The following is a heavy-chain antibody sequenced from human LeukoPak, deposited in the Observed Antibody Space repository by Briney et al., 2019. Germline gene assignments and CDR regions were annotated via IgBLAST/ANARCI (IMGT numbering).Heavy chain of an antibody. CDR2: ITRSSSPT. Sequence: GGSLRLSCAASGFTFSDYNMNWVRQAPGKGLEWLSYITRSSSPTYYADSVKGRFTTSRDNAKNSLYLQMNSLRAEDTAIYYCARDNAGYDYWGQGTLVTVSS. CDR3: ARDNAGYDY. CDR1: GFTFSDYN. J-gene: IGHJ4*02. D-gene: IGHD5-12*01. V-gene: IGHV3-48*01.